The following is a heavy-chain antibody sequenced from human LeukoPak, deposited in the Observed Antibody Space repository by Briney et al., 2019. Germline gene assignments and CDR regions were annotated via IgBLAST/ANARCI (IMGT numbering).Heavy chain of an antibody. CDR2: IYYSGTT. J-gene: IGHJ3*02. V-gene: IGHV4-59*01. CDR3: ARGYSGSYYLDPSFDI. Sequence: SETLSLTCTASGGSINSYYWSWIRQPPGKGLEWIGYIYYSGTTNYNPSLKSRVTISVDTSKNQFSLKLSSVTAADTAVYYCARGYSGSYYLDPSFDIWGQGTMVTVSS. CDR1: GGSINSYY. D-gene: IGHD1-26*01.